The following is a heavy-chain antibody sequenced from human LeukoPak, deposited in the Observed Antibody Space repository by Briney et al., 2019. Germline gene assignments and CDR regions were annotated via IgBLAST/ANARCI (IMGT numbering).Heavy chain of an antibody. J-gene: IGHJ4*02. CDR2: INPKNGDT. D-gene: IGHD6-6*01. CDR1: GYTFSGFY. Sequence: ASVKVSCKASGYTFSGFYINWVRQAPGQGLEWMGWINPKNGDTHYAQDFLGRVTMTRDTSISTAYMELSRLTSDDTAVYYCARGSSSDYWGQGTLVTVSS. CDR3: ARGSSSDY. V-gene: IGHV1-2*02.